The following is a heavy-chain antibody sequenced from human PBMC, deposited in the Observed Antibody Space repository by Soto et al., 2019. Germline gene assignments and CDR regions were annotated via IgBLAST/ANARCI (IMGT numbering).Heavy chain of an antibody. D-gene: IGHD5-12*01. J-gene: IGHJ6*04. V-gene: IGHV5-10-1*01. CDR1: GCNCTSFG. CDR2: IDPSDSYT. CDR3: ARQINNEWLSGMEV. Sequence: GVSQRICRKGSGCNCTSFGSSCMRKMPGKGLEWMGRIDPSDSYTNYSPSFQGHVTISADKSISTAYLQWSSLKASDTAMSYCARQINNEWLSGMEVLVNGTTVPVSS.